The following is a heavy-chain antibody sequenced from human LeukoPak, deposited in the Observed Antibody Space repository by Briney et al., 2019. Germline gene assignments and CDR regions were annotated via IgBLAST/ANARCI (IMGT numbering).Heavy chain of an antibody. V-gene: IGHV1-69*05. CDR2: IIPIFGTA. Sequence: SVNVSCKAPGGTFSSYAISWVRQAPGQGLEWMGGIIPIFGTANYAQKFQGRVTITTDESTSTAYMELSSLRSEDTAVYYCARVSAAADGYYYYYMDVWGKGTTVTVSS. CDR1: GGTFSSYA. D-gene: IGHD6-13*01. CDR3: ARVSAAADGYYYYYMDV. J-gene: IGHJ6*03.